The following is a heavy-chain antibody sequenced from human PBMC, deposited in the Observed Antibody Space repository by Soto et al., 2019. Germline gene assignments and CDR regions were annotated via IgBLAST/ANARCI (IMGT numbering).Heavy chain of an antibody. Sequence: SETLSLTCAVSGGSISSGGYSWSWIRQPPGKGLEWIGYIYHSGSTYYNPSLKSRVTISVDRSKNQFSLKLSSVTAAGTAVYYCARAGSSSWYSNVNWFDPWGQGTLVTVSS. CDR1: GGSISSGGYS. J-gene: IGHJ5*02. D-gene: IGHD6-13*01. CDR2: IYHSGST. CDR3: ARAGSSSWYSNVNWFDP. V-gene: IGHV4-30-2*01.